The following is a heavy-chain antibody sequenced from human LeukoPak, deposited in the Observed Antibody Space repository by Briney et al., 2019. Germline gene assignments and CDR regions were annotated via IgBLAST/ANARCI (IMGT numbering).Heavy chain of an antibody. V-gene: IGHV1-18*01. CDR2: ISCSDGET. CDR3: ARNWNDVENYNY. J-gene: IGHJ4*02. CDR1: GYTFVAYG. Sequence: ASVKVSCKASGYTFVAYGISWVRQAPGQGLERMGWISCSDGETNYAQKFQGRVTMTTDTSTSTVFMELRSLKSDDTAVYYCARNWNDVENYNYWGQGTLVTVSS. D-gene: IGHD1-1*01.